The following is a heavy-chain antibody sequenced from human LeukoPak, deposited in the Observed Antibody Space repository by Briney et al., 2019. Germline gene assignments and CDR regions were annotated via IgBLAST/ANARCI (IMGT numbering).Heavy chain of an antibody. CDR2: IWYDGSNK. CDR3: AREGRPYYYYGMDV. J-gene: IGHJ6*02. V-gene: IGHV3-33*01. CDR1: GFTFSSYG. Sequence: PTGGSLRLSCAASGFTFSSYGMHWVRQAPGKGLEWVAVIWYDGSNKYYADSVKGRFTISRDNSKITLYLQMNSLRAEDTAVYYCAREGRPYYYYGMDVWGQGTTVTVSS. D-gene: IGHD3-10*01.